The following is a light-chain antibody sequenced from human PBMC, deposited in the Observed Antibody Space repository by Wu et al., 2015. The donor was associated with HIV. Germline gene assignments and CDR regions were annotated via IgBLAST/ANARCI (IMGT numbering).Light chain of an antibody. V-gene: IGKV1-39*01. CDR1: QSITTS. Sequence: DIQMTQSPSSLSASVGDRVTITCRASQSITTSLNWYQQKPGRAPKLLIYAASTLQDGVPSRFSATGSGTDFTLTITSLQPEDFATYYCQQSYGSPPWTFGLGTKVEIK. CDR2: AAS. CDR3: QQSYGSPPWT. J-gene: IGKJ1*01.